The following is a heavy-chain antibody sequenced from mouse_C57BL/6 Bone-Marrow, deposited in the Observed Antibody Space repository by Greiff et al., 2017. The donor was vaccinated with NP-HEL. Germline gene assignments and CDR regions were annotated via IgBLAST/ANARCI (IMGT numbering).Heavy chain of an antibody. J-gene: IGHJ2*01. Sequence: QVQLQQSGAELVKPGASVKLSCKASGYTFTEYTIHWVKQRPGQGLEWIGWFYPGSGSIKYNEKFKDKATLTADKSTSTVYMELSGLTAEVTAVYFCARHEGLKLDYGGQGTTLTVSS. CDR2: FYPGSGSI. CDR1: GYTFTEYT. CDR3: ARHEGLKLDY. V-gene: IGHV1-62-2*01.